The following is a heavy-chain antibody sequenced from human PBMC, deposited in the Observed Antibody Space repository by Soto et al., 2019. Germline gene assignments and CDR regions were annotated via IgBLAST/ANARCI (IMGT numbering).Heavy chain of an antibody. CDR1: GFSVSSATYY. CDR3: ARVYDYSKNPRNDYYNGLAV. Sequence: QVQVQESGPGLVKPSETLSLTCTVSGFSVSSATYYWSWIRQSPGKGLEWIGYIYSSGHSNYNPSLQSRVTCSIDTSKNQISLNLSSVTTAATAIYYCARVYDYSKNPRNDYYNGLAVWGQGTTV. J-gene: IGHJ6*02. D-gene: IGHD3-16*01. CDR2: IYSSGHS. V-gene: IGHV4-61*01.